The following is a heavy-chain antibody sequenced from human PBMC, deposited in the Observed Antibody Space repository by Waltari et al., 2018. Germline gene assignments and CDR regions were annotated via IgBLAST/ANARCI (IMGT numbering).Heavy chain of an antibody. V-gene: IGHV1-69*06. CDR3: ASSPRPSIPPPFDF. J-gene: IGHJ4*02. CDR1: GGTLGSYS. Sequence: QVQLVQSGAEVRKPGSSLKVSCQASGGTLGSYSISWVRQAPGHGPLWMGGIIPMFGTTNYAQKFQGRVTITADKSTDTAYLEMSSLRSEDTAMYFCASSPRPSIPPPFDFWGQGIPVTVSS. D-gene: IGHD2-21*01. CDR2: IIPMFGTT.